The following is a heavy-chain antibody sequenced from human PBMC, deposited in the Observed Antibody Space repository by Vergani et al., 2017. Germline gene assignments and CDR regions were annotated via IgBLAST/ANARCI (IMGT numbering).Heavy chain of an antibody. CDR2: IGSSGPYI. D-gene: IGHD3-22*01. CDR1: GFTFSDCT. V-gene: IGHV3-21*06. J-gene: IGHJ6*01. CDR3: ARDYTSGGCPDKYGMDV. Sequence: VQLVESGGGLVKPGGSLRLSCAASGFTFSDCTMSWVRQAPGKGLEWVAFIGSSGPYINYADSVKGRFIISRDNTNNSLFLQLRSLRAEDAAVYYCARDYTSGGCPDKYGMDVRGQGATVTVCS.